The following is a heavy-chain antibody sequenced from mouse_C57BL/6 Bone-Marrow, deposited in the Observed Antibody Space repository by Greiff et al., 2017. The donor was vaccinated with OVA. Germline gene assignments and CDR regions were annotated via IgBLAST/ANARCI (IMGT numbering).Heavy chain of an antibody. CDR1: GYTFTDYY. CDR3: ARGGYSAWFAD. Sequence: EVQLQQSGPVLVKPGASVKMSCKASGYTFTDYYMNWVKQSHGKSLEWIGVIYPYNGGTSYTQKFKGTATLTVDKSSSTAYMELNSLTSEDSAVYYCARGGYSAWFADWGQGTMVTVSA. J-gene: IGHJ3*01. V-gene: IGHV1-19*01. CDR2: IYPYNGGT. D-gene: IGHD2-3*01.